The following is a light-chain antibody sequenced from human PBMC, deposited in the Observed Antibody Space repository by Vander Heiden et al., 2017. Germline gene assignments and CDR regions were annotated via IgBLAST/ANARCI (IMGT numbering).Light chain of an antibody. V-gene: IGLV2-23*01. CDR3: CSYAGSSTLNV. J-gene: IGLJ1*01. CDR1: SSDVGSDNP. CDR2: GGS. Sequence: QSALTQPASASGSPGQPITIPCTGTSSDVGSDNPVSWYQQEPGKAPKLMIYGGSKRPSGVANRFSGSKSGNTASLTISGLQAEYEADYYCCSYAGSSTLNVFGTGTKVTVL.